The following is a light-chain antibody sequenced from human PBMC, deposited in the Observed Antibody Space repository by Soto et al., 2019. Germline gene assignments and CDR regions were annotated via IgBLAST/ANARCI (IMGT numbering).Light chain of an antibody. CDR1: QSVSSSY. Sequence: EIVLTQSPGTLSLSPGERATLSCRASQSVSSSYLAWYQQKPGQAPRLLIYGASSRATGIPDRFSGSGSGTDFTLTISGLEPEDFAVYYCQQYGSSPPNTFGGGTKVDIK. CDR2: GAS. J-gene: IGKJ4*01. CDR3: QQYGSSPPNT. V-gene: IGKV3-20*01.